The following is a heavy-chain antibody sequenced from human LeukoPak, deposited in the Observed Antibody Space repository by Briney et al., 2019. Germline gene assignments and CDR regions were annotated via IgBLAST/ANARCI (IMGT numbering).Heavy chain of an antibody. CDR2: IYYSGST. CDR1: GGSISSYY. J-gene: IGHJ4*02. Sequence: SETLSLTCTVSGGSISSYYWSWIRQPPGKGLEWIGYIYYSGSTNYNPSLKSRVTISVDTSKNQFSLTLSSVTAADTAVYYCASLPPSHIAAAGTLGYWGQGTLVTVSS. V-gene: IGHV4-59*08. CDR3: ASLPPSHIAAAGTLGY. D-gene: IGHD6-13*01.